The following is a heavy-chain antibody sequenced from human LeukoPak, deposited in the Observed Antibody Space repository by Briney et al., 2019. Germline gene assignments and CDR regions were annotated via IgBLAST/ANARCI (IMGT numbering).Heavy chain of an antibody. CDR2: IYSGGST. D-gene: IGHD6-13*01. CDR1: GFTVSSNY. V-gene: IGHV3-66*01. Sequence: GGSLSLSCAASGFTVSSNYMSWVGQAPGRGLGWVSVIYSGGSTYYAESVKGRVTISRDNSKNTLYLQMNSLRAEDTAVYYCARTISIAAAVPFDYWGQGTLVTVSS. J-gene: IGHJ4*02. CDR3: ARTISIAAAVPFDY.